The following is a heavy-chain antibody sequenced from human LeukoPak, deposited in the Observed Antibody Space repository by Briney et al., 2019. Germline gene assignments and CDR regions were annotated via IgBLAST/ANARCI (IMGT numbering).Heavy chain of an antibody. V-gene: IGHV4-39*07. J-gene: IGHJ5*02. CDR3: ARGFYYGHGLDWFDP. CDR2: IYYSGST. Sequence: PSETLSLTCTVSGGSISSSSYYWGWIRQPPGKGLEWIGSIYYSGSTYYNPSLKSRVTISVDTSKNQFSLKLSSVTAADTAVYYCARGFYYGHGLDWFDPWGQGTLVTVSS. CDR1: GGSISSSSYY. D-gene: IGHD3-10*01.